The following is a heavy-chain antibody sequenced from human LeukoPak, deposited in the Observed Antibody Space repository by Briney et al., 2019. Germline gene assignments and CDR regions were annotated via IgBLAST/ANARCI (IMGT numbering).Heavy chain of an antibody. V-gene: IGHV4-4*09. D-gene: IGHD1-14*01. CDR3: ARENRNYYMDV. CDR2: IYTSGST. J-gene: IGHJ6*03. CDR1: GGSISRYY. Sequence: PSETLSLTCTVTGGSISRYYWNSIRQPPGKQLAWIGYIYTSGSTNYNPSLKSRVTISVDTSKDQFARKLSSVAVADTAVYYCARENRNYYMDVWGKGTTVTVSS.